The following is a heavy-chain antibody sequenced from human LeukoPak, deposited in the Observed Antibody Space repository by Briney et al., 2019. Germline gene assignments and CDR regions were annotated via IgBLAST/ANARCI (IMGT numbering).Heavy chain of an antibody. Sequence: PGGSLRLSCAASGFTVSSNYMSWVRQAPGKGLEWVSVIYSGGSTYYADSVKGRFIISRDNSKNTLYLQMNSLRAEDTAVYYCARDRPHSYYYDSSGSPGDWGQGTLVTVSS. CDR2: IYSGGST. CDR3: ARDRPHSYYYDSSGSPGD. CDR1: GFTVSSNY. D-gene: IGHD3-22*01. J-gene: IGHJ4*02. V-gene: IGHV3-66*02.